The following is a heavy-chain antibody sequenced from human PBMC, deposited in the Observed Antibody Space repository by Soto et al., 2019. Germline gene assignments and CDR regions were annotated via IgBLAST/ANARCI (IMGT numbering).Heavy chain of an antibody. Sequence: SVKVSCKASGYTFTNSGISWVRQAPGQGLEWMGRVNPILSMSNYAQKFQGRVTMTADKSTSTAYMELRSLRSEDTAFYYCATSYGSGYRAFDYWGQGALVTVSS. CDR2: VNPILSMS. V-gene: IGHV1-69*04. D-gene: IGHD3-10*01. CDR3: ATSYGSGYRAFDY. J-gene: IGHJ4*02. CDR1: GYTFTNSG.